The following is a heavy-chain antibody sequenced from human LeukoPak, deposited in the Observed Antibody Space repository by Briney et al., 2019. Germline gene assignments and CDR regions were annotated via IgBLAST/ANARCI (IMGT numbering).Heavy chain of an antibody. CDR2: VAYDGSSK. J-gene: IGHJ6*03. V-gene: IGHV3-30*04. D-gene: IGHD1-1*01. CDR3: ARDGVTRRYNMYYYMDV. CDR1: GFTFSSYA. Sequence: GGSLRLSCAASGFTFSSYAMHWVRQAPGKGLEWVAFVAYDGSSKYYRDSVKGRFIISRDYSKNTLYLQMNSLRGEGTAVYYCARDGVTRRYNMYYYMDVWGKGTTVTVSS.